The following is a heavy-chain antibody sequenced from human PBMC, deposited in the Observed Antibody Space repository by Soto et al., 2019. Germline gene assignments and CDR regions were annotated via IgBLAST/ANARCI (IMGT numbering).Heavy chain of an antibody. Sequence: DVQLVQSGGGLVQPGGSLKLSCAASGFTFSGSTVHWVRQASGEGLQWVGRIRSKANDYATTYIASVKGRFTIARDDSRTTAYLQMSHMKTEDTAVYYCTGVYCTGGTCYSGYFQHWGQGALVTVFS. J-gene: IGHJ1*01. D-gene: IGHD2-15*01. CDR3: TGVYCTGGTCYSGYFQH. V-gene: IGHV3-73*02. CDR2: IRSKANDYAT. CDR1: GFTFSGST.